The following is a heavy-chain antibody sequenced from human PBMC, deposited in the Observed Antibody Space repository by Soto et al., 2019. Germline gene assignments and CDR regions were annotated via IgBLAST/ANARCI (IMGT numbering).Heavy chain of an antibody. CDR1: GGTFSSYA. V-gene: IGHV1-69*01. CDR2: IIPIFVTA. CDR3: ARAPVQTRDMIVVVGGYYYYGMDV. J-gene: IGHJ6*02. D-gene: IGHD3-22*01. Sequence: QVQLVQSGAEVKKPGSSVKVSCKASGGTFSSYAISWVRQAPGQGLEWMGGIIPIFVTANYAQKLQGRVTITADESTSTAYMELSSLRSEDTAVYYCARAPVQTRDMIVVVGGYYYYGMDVWGQGTTVTVS.